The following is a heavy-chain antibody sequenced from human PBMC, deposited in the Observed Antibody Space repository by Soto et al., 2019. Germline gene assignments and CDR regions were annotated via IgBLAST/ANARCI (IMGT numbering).Heavy chain of an antibody. J-gene: IGHJ6*02. CDR3: ARVPPTLDGMDV. V-gene: IGHV3-33*01. CDR1: GFTFSSYG. D-gene: IGHD3-16*01. Sequence: QVQLVESGGGVVQPGRSLRLSCAASGFTFSSYGMHWVRQAPGKGLEWVAVIWYDGSNKYYADSVKGRFTISRDNSKNTLYLQMNSLRAEDTAVYYCARVPPTLDGMDVWGQGTTVTVSS. CDR2: IWYDGSNK.